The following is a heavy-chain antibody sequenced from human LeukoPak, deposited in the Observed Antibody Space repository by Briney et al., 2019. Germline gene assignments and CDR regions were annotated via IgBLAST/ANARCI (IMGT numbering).Heavy chain of an antibody. Sequence: GESLQISCKGSGYIFTSYWIGWVRQMPGKGLEWMGIIYPGDSDTRYSPSFQGQVTISADKSISTAYLQWSSLKASDTAMYYCARRMDIVVEPAARYNWFDPWGQGTLVTVSS. D-gene: IGHD2-2*03. CDR3: ARRMDIVVEPAARYNWFDP. J-gene: IGHJ5*02. CDR2: IYPGDSDT. V-gene: IGHV5-51*01. CDR1: GYIFTSYW.